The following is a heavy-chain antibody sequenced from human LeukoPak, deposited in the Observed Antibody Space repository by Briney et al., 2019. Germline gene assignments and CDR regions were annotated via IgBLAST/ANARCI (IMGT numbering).Heavy chain of an antibody. CDR1: GGTFSSYA. D-gene: IGHD2-15*01. CDR2: IIPIFGIA. V-gene: IGHV1-69*04. J-gene: IGHJ5*02. CDR3: ARVGYCSGGSCYSDWFDP. Sequence: SVKVSCKASGGTFSSYAISWVRQARGQGLEWMGRIIPIFGIANYAQKFQGKVTITADKSTSTAYMELSSLRSEDTAVYYCARVGYCSGGSCYSDWFDPWGQGTLVTVSS.